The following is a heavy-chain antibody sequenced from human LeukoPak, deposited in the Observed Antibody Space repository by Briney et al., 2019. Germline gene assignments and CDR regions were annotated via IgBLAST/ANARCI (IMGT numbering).Heavy chain of an antibody. V-gene: IGHV3-66*01. CDR3: ARGPVAATGPWDY. CDR2: IFSGGST. Sequence: PGGSLRLSCAASGFTVSSNYMSWVRQAPGKGLEWFSLIFSGGSTFYADSVKGRFTISRDNSKNTLYLQMNSLRAEDTAVFYCARGPVAATGPWDYWGQGTLLTVSS. CDR1: GFTVSSNY. J-gene: IGHJ4*02. D-gene: IGHD6-19*01.